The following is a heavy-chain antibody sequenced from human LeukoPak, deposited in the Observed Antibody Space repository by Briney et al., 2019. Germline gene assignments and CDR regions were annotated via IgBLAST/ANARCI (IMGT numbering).Heavy chain of an antibody. CDR1: GYTFTSYG. Sequence: GASVKVSCKASGYTFTSYGISWVRQAPGQGLEWMGWISAYNGNTNYAQKLQGRVTMTTDTSTSTAYMELRSLRSDDTAVYYCAREAEEVVPAARAYYYYGMDVWGQGTTVTVSS. J-gene: IGHJ6*02. CDR2: ISAYNGNT. V-gene: IGHV1-18*01. D-gene: IGHD2-2*01. CDR3: AREAEEVVPAARAYYYYGMDV.